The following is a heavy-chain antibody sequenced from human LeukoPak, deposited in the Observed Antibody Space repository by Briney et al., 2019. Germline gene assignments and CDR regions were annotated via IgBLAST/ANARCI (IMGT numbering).Heavy chain of an antibody. V-gene: IGHV4-59*11. CDR2: IYYSGST. D-gene: IGHD2-2*02. CDR1: GGSISSHY. CDR3: ARASCSSTSCYTGDWFDP. J-gene: IGHJ5*02. Sequence: SETLSLTCTVSGGSISSHYWSWIRQPPGKGLEWIGYIYYSGSTYYNPSLKSRVTISVDTSKNQFSLKLSSVTAADTAVYYCARASCSSTSCYTGDWFDPWGQGTLVTVSS.